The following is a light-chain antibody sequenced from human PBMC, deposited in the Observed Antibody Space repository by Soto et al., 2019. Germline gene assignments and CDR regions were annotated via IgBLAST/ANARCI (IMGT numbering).Light chain of an antibody. CDR1: QSVSSN. CDR3: QHYINWLRT. J-gene: IGKJ1*01. V-gene: IGKV3-15*01. CDR2: GAS. Sequence: EKRMKQSAGTMTMTKGERATLSCRASQSVSSNFAWYQQNPGQAPRLLISGASTRATGIPARFSGIGSGTDFTLTISSLLSADFAVYYCQHYINWLRTLCPGT.